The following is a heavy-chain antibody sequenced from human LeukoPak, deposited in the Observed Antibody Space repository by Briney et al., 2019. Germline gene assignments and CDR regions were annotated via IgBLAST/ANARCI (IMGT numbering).Heavy chain of an antibody. Sequence: GGSLRLSCAASGFTFSSYSMNWVRQAPGKGLEWVSYISSSSSTIYYADSVKGRFTISRDNAKNSLYLQMNSLRAEDTAVYYCARPKWELGHAFDIWGQGTMVTVSS. CDR3: ARPKWELGHAFDI. CDR2: ISSSSSTI. D-gene: IGHD1-26*01. J-gene: IGHJ3*02. CDR1: GFTFSSYS. V-gene: IGHV3-48*01.